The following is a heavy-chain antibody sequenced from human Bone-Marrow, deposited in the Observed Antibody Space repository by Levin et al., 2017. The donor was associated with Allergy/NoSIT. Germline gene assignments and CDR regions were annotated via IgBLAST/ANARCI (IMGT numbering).Heavy chain of an antibody. J-gene: IGHJ6*02. CDR2: IGGSDSNT. CDR1: GFTFSNYA. D-gene: IGHD4-11*01. CDR3: AKDSSNSPLSNDGMDV. V-gene: IGHV3-23*01. Sequence: GGSLRLSCAASGFTFSNYAMNWVRRAPGKGLEWVSGIGGSDSNTYYGDSVKGRFTISRDNSKNTLYLQLNSLRVEDTAVYYCAKDSSNSPLSNDGMDVWGQGTTVIVSS.